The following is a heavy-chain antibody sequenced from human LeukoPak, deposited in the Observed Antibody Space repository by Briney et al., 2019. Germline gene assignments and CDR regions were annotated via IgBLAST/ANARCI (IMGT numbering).Heavy chain of an antibody. Sequence: SETLSLTCTVSGGSIGSYFWSWIRQPPGEGPEWIGHIQNSGTTNYNPSLKSRVTLSVDPSKSQISLRLTSVTAADTAVYYCARGGWGPLDYWGQGTLVTVSS. J-gene: IGHJ4*02. V-gene: IGHV4-59*01. CDR1: GGSIGSYF. CDR2: IQNSGTT. D-gene: IGHD3-16*01. CDR3: ARGGWGPLDY.